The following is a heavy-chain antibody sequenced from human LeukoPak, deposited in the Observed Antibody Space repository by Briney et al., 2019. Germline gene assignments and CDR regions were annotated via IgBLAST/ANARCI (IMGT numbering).Heavy chain of an antibody. CDR3: ARRADYGFWSGYSDY. D-gene: IGHD3-3*01. CDR1: GFTFSSYS. CDR2: ISSSSSYI. V-gene: IGHV3-21*01. Sequence: GGSLRLSCAASGFTFSSYSMNWVRQAPGKGLEWVSSISSSSSYIYYADSVKGRFTISRDNAKNSLYLQMNSLRAEDTAVYYCARRADYGFWSGYSDYWGQGTLVTVSS. J-gene: IGHJ4*02.